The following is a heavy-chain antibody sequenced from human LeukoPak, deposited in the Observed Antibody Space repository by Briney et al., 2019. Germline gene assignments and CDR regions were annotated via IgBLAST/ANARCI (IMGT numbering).Heavy chain of an antibody. CDR1: GGSISSGGYY. V-gene: IGHV4-31*03. J-gene: IGHJ4*02. Sequence: SETLSLTCTVSGGSISSGGYYWSWIRLHPEKGLEWIGYIYYSGSTYYHPSLTSRVTISVDTSKNQFSLKLSSVTAADTAVYYCARDRKYSSGWYYFDYWGQGTLVTVSS. CDR3: ARDRKYSSGWYYFDY. CDR2: IYYSGST. D-gene: IGHD6-19*01.